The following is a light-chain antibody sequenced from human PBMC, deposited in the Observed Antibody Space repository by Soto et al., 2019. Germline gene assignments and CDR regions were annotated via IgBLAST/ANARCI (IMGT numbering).Light chain of an antibody. CDR3: QQYNNWRT. Sequence: EIVMTQSPATLSVSPGETASLSCRASQSAGNFLAWYQQKPGQAPRLLIYYISTRATGIPARFSGSGSGTEFTLTISSLQSEDFAVYYCQQYNNWRTFGQGTKVDIK. J-gene: IGKJ1*01. V-gene: IGKV3D-15*01. CDR1: QSAGNF. CDR2: YIS.